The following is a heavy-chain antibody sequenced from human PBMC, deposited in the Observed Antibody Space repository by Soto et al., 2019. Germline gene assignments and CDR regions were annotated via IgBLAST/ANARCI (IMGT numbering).Heavy chain of an antibody. Sequence: SETLSLTCTVSVGSISSYYWSWIRQPPGKGLEWIGYIYTTGSTNYNPSLKSRVTMSLDTSRNQFSLKLSSVTAADTAVYYCAREGGYFDSSGSGVYHYHGVDVWGQGTTVTVSS. D-gene: IGHD3-22*01. CDR1: VGSISSYY. V-gene: IGHV4-4*08. J-gene: IGHJ6*02. CDR2: IYTTGST. CDR3: AREGGYFDSSGSGVYHYHGVDV.